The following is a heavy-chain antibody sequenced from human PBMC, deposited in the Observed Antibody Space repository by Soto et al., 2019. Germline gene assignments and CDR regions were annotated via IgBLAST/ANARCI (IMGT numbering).Heavy chain of an antibody. CDR1: GSSSSGYE. J-gene: IGHJ6*02. Sequence: GGSLRLSCVASGSSSSGYEMNWVRQAPGKGLQWVSYISDSSTYYADSVKGRFTISRDNAKNSLFLQINSLRAEDTAVYYCARGSAMDVWGQGTTVTV. CDR2: ISDSST. V-gene: IGHV3-48*03. CDR3: ARGSAMDV.